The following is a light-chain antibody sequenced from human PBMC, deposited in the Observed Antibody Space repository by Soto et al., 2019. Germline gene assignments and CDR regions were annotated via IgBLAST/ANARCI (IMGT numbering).Light chain of an antibody. CDR1: QSVSSSY. Sequence: EICLTQSPGPLSLSPGERATLSCRASQSVSSSYLAWYQQKPGQAPRLLMFRTSSRATGFPARFSGSGSGTEFNLTISSLQPEDFGVYYCQQYNNWPRATFGGGTKVDIK. J-gene: IGKJ4*01. CDR2: RTS. V-gene: IGKV3-20*01. CDR3: QQYNNWPRAT.